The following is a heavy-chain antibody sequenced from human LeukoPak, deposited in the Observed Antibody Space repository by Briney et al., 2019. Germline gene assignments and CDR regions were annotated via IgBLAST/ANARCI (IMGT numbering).Heavy chain of an antibody. D-gene: IGHD2-2*01. CDR1: GGFISSSNW. CDR2: IYHSGST. V-gene: IGHV4-4*02. CDR3: AREVDAAAAYNWFDP. Sequence: SGTLSLTCAVSGGFISSSNWWSRVRRSPGKGLEWIGEIYHSGSTNYNPSLKSRVTISVDTSKNQFSLRLSSVTAADTAVYYCAREVDAAAAYNWFDPWGQGTLVTVSS. J-gene: IGHJ5*02.